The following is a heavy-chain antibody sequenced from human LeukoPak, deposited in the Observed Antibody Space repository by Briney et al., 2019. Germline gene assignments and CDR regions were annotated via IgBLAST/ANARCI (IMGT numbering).Heavy chain of an antibody. V-gene: IGHV3-33*01. Sequence: PGTSLRLSCAASGFTFRNFGMHWVRQAPGKGLEWVAIIWYDGSKSYYADSVKDRFTFSRDNSKNTVYLQMNGLRADDTAVYFCVRDRGGYHYFDYWGQGTLVTASS. CDR2: IWYDGSKS. CDR1: GFTFRNFG. D-gene: IGHD3-16*02. J-gene: IGHJ4*02. CDR3: VRDRGGYHYFDY.